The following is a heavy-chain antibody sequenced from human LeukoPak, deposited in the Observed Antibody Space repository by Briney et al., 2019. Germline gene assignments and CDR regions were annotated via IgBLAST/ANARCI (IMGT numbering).Heavy chain of an antibody. V-gene: IGHV1-2*02. J-gene: IGHJ4*02. Sequence: ASVKVPCKASGYTFTGYYMHWVRQAPGQGLEWMGWINPNSGGTNYAQKFQGRVTMTRDTSISTAYMELSRLRSDDTAVYYCARLSDSSGYPLHYYFDYWGQGTLVTVSS. CDR3: ARLSDSSGYPLHYYFDY. CDR1: GYTFTGYY. CDR2: INPNSGGT. D-gene: IGHD3-22*01.